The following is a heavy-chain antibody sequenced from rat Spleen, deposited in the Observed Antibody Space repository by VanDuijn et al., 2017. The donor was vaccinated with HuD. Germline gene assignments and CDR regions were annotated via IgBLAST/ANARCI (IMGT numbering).Heavy chain of an antibody. Sequence: EVQLVESGGGLVRPGGSLKLSCSVSGFTFSNFDMAWLRQAPTKGLEWVASISYDGGATYYRDSVKGRFTISRDNAKSSLYLQMDSLRSEDTATYYCTTSGYGGFYYFDYWGQGVMVTVSS. J-gene: IGHJ2*01. D-gene: IGHD1-11*01. CDR3: TTSGYGGFYYFDY. V-gene: IGHV5-20*01. CDR2: ISYDGGAT. CDR1: GFTFSNFD.